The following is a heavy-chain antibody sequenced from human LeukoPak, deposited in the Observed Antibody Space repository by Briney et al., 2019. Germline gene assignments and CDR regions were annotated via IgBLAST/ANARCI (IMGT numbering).Heavy chain of an antibody. CDR1: GFIVSSTY. D-gene: IGHD5-12*01. J-gene: IGHJ4*02. Sequence: GGSLRLSCAASGFIVSSTYMNWVRQAPGKGLEWVSLIYSGGTTNYADSVKGRFTISRDNSKNTLYLQMNSLRDEDTAVYYCARAMRSGYDYWGQGTLVTVSS. CDR3: ARAMRSGYDY. CDR2: IYSGGTT. V-gene: IGHV3-66*01.